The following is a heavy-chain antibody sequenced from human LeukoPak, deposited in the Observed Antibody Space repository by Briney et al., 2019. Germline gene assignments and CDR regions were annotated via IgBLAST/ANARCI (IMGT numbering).Heavy chain of an antibody. CDR2: IVVGSGNT. CDR3: ATLAVAGTDAFDI. D-gene: IGHD6-19*01. CDR1: GFTFTSSA. V-gene: IGHV1-58*01. J-gene: IGHJ3*02. Sequence: SVKVFCKASGFTFTSSAVQWVRQARGQRLEWIGWIVVGSGNTNYAQKFQERVTITRDMSTSTAYMELSSLRSEDTAVYYCATLAVAGTDAFDIWGQGTMVTVSS.